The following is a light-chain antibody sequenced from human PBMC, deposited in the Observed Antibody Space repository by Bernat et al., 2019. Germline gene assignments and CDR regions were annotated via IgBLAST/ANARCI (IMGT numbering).Light chain of an antibody. V-gene: IGKV1-9*01. Sequence: DIQLTQSPSFLSASVGDRVTITCRASQGIRSFLAWYQREPWKAPKPLIYAASTLQSGVPSRFSGSGSGTEFTLTISSLQPEDFATYYCQQLNSYPLTFGGGTKVEIK. J-gene: IGKJ4*02. CDR2: AAS. CDR1: QGIRSF. CDR3: QQLNSYPLT.